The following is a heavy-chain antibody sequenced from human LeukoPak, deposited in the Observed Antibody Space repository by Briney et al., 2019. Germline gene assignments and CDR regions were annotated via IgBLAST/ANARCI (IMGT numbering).Heavy chain of an antibody. V-gene: IGHV4-38-2*02. CDR3: ARDRGSRSSGWYVD. CDR2: IYHSGST. Sequence: SDTLSLTCAVSGYSISSGYYWGWIRQPPGKGLEWIGSIYHSGSTYYNPSLKSRVTISVDTSKNQFSLKLSSVTAADTAVYYCARDRGSRSSGWYVDWGQGTLVTVSS. D-gene: IGHD6-19*01. CDR1: GYSISSGYY. J-gene: IGHJ4*02.